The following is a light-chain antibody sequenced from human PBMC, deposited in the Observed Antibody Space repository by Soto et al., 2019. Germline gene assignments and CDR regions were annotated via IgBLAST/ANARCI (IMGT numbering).Light chain of an antibody. CDR1: QSLTSSY. J-gene: IGKJ1*01. Sequence: IVLTQSPGTLSLSPGERATLSCRASQSLTSSYLAWYQQKPGQAPRLLIYGASSRATGIPDRFTGSGSGTDFTLTISRLEPEDFAVYYCQQYDGSPRTFGQGTNVDIK. CDR2: GAS. CDR3: QQYDGSPRT. V-gene: IGKV3-20*01.